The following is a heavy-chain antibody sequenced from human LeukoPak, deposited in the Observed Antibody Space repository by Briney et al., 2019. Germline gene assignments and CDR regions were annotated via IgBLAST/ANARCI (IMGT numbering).Heavy chain of an antibody. CDR1: GGTFSSYA. J-gene: IGHJ6*02. CDR3: AAGATTQYYYYYGMDV. V-gene: IGHV1-69*13. CDR2: IIPIFGTA. D-gene: IGHD1-26*01. Sequence: SVKVSCKASGGTFSSYAISWVRQAPGQGLEWMGGIIPIFGTANYAQKFQGRVTITADESTSTAYMELSSLRSEDTAVYYCAAGATTQYYYYYGMDVWGQGTTVTVSS.